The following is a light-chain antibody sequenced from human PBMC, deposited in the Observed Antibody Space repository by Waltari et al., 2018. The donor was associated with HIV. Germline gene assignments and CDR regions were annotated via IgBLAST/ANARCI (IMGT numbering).Light chain of an antibody. CDR1: TSDIGNNY. J-gene: IGLJ2*01. CDR3: AAWDDIRSGWI. V-gene: IGLV1-47*01. CDR2: KND. Sequence: QSVLTQTPSASGTPGQRVTISCSGSTSDIGNNYVYWFQQFPGTPPKVLIYKNDQRPSVVSDRFSASKSCTSASLAISGLRTEDESDFYCAAWDDIRSGWIFGGGTKLTVL.